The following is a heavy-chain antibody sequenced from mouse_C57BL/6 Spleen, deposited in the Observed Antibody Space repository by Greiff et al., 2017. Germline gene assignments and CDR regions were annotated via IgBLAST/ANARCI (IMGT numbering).Heavy chain of an antibody. CDR2: IDPETGGT. CDR3: TPGYFDY. CDR1: GYTFTDYE. J-gene: IGHJ2*01. Sequence: VQLQQSGAELVRPGASVTLSCKASGYTFTDYEMHWVKQTPVHGLEWIGAIDPETGGTAYNQKFKGKAILAADKSSSTAYMELRSLTSEDSAVYYCTPGYFDYWGQGTTLTVSS. V-gene: IGHV1-15*01.